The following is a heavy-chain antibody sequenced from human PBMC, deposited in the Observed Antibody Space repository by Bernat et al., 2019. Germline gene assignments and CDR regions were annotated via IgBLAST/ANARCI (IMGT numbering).Heavy chain of an antibody. J-gene: IGHJ4*02. CDR2: IHYSGST. V-gene: IGHV4-39*01. CDR1: GCSISSSSYY. Sequence: QLQLQESGPGLVKPSETLSLTCTVSGCSISSSSYYWGWIRQPPGKGLEWIGSIHYSGSTYYNPSLKSRVTISVDTSKNPFSRKLSSVTAADTAVYYCARHGVVAAMGGVFDYWGQGTLVTVSS. D-gene: IGHD2-15*01. CDR3: ARHGVVAAMGGVFDY.